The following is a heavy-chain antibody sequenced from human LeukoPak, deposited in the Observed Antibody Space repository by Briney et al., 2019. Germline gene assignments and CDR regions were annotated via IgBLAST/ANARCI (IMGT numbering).Heavy chain of an antibody. J-gene: IGHJ5*02. CDR1: GFTFSDHY. D-gene: IGHD2-15*01. CDR3: ARDIGYCSGGSCYYWFDP. CDR2: TRNKANSYTT. Sequence: PGGSLRLSCAASGFTFSDHYMDWVRQAPGKGLEWAGRTRNKANSYTTEYAASVKGRFTISRDDSKNSLYLQMNSLKTEDTAVYYCARDIGYCSGGSCYYWFDPWGQGTLVTVSS. V-gene: IGHV3-72*01.